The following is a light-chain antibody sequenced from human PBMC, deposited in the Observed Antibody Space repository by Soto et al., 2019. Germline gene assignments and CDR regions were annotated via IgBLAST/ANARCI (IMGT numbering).Light chain of an antibody. CDR2: DAS. J-gene: IGKJ1*01. CDR1: QSVSSNY. V-gene: IGKV3-20*01. CDR3: QQYGGSPRT. Sequence: EIVLTQSPGTLSLSPGARATLSCRASQSVSSNYLAWYQQKPGQAPRLLIYDASSRATGIPDRFSGSGSGTDFTLTISRLEPEDFAVYYCQQYGGSPRTFGQGTKVEV.